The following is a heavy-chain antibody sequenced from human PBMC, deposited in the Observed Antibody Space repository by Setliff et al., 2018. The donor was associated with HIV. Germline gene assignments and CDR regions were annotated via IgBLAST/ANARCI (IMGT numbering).Heavy chain of an antibody. CDR3: TKIPYYFDS. V-gene: IGHV3-23*01. CDR1: GFTFNKYA. J-gene: IGHJ4*02. Sequence: GSLRLSCAASGFTFNKYAMGWVRQAPGKGLEWVSIITGSGGSTYYADSVKGRFTISRDNSKNTLYLQMNSLRAEDTAIYYCTKIPYYFDSWGQGTLVTVSS. CDR2: ITGSGGST.